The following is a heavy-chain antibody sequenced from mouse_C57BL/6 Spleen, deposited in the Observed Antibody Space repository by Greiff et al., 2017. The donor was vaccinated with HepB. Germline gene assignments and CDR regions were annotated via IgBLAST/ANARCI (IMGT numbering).Heavy chain of an antibody. V-gene: IGHV5-4*01. CDR2: ISDGGSYT. CDR1: GFTFSSYA. D-gene: IGHD2-5*01. Sequence: EVMLVESGGGLVKPGGSLKLSCAASGFTFSSYAMSWVRQTPEKRLEWVATISDGGSYTYYPDNVKGRFTISRDNAKNNLYLQMSHLKSEDTAMYYCARDRLVTTRSWFAYWGQGTLVTVSA. CDR3: ARDRLVTTRSWFAY. J-gene: IGHJ3*01.